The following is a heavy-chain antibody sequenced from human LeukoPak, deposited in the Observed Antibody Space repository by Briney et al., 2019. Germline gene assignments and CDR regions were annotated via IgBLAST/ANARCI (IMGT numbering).Heavy chain of an antibody. CDR3: ARDLAVTAAPNYDAFDI. CDR1: GYTFTSFG. D-gene: IGHD2-2*01. J-gene: IGHJ3*02. V-gene: IGHV1-18*01. CDR2: ISAYNGNT. Sequence: GASVKVSCKASGYTFTSFGISWVRQAPGQGLEWMGWISAYNGNTNYAQKLQGRVTMTTDTSTSTAYMELRSLRSDDTAVYYCARDLAVTAAPNYDAFDIWGQGTMVTVSS.